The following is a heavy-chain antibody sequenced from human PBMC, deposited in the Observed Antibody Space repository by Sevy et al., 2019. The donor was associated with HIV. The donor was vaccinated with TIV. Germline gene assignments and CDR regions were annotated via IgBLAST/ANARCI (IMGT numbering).Heavy chain of an antibody. Sequence: ASVKVSCKVSGSTLTKLSMHWVRQAPGKGLEWVATFDPEDDKTIYAQQFQGRVTMTEDTSTDTAYMELKSLRAEDTAVYYCARFGGWVAGNDYWGQGTLVTVSS. CDR2: FDPEDDKT. J-gene: IGHJ4*02. V-gene: IGHV1-24*01. CDR3: ARFGGWVAGNDY. D-gene: IGHD6-19*01. CDR1: GSTLTKLS.